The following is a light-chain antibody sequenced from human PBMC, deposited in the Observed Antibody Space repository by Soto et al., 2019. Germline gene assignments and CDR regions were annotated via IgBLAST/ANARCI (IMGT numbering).Light chain of an antibody. J-gene: IGKJ4*01. Sequence: EIVLTQSPATLSLSPGERATLSCRASQSVLSYLAWDQQKPGKAPRLLIYDASNRATGIPTRFSGSGSRTDFTLTISSPEPEECAVYYCQQRSNWPLTFGGGTKVEIK. CDR3: QQRSNWPLT. CDR2: DAS. V-gene: IGKV3-11*01. CDR1: QSVLSY.